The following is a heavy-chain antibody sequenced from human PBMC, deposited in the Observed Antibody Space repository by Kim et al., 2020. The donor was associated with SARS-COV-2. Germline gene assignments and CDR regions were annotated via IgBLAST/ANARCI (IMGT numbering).Heavy chain of an antibody. Sequence: GGSLRLSCAASGFTFSSYGMHWVRQAPGKGLEWVSRIISDGSSTSYANSVKGRFTISRDNSKNTLYLQMSSLRAEDTAVYYCARTWTQLWQFDYWGQGTLVTVSS. J-gene: IGHJ4*02. V-gene: IGHV3-74*01. CDR3: ARTWTQLWQFDY. CDR1: GFTFSSYG. CDR2: IISDGSST. D-gene: IGHD5-18*01.